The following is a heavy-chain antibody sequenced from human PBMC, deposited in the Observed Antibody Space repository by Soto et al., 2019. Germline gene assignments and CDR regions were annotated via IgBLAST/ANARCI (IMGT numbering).Heavy chain of an antibody. Sequence: GGSLRLSCTGSGFPFSAYNINWVRQAPGKGLEWVSSITVGSSHIYQPNSMKGRFAISRDDAKNSVYLQIDSLRDEDTALYYCSRSPEVGVRGAYWGQGTLVTVSS. CDR1: GFPFSAYN. V-gene: IGHV3-21*01. CDR2: ITVGSSHI. J-gene: IGHJ4*02. D-gene: IGHD3-16*01. CDR3: SRSPEVGVRGAY.